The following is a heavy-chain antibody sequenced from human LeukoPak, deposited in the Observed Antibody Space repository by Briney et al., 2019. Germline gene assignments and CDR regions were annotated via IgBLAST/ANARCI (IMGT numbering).Heavy chain of an antibody. CDR3: AVGLRSYFDY. V-gene: IGHV4-59*04. CDR1: GGSISSYY. D-gene: IGHD4-17*01. J-gene: IGHJ4*02. Sequence: SETLSLTCTVSGGSISSYYWSWIRQPPGKGLEWIGYIYHSGSTYYNPSLKSRVTISVDRSKNQFSLKLSSVTAADTAVYYCAVGLRSYFDYWGQGTLVTVSS. CDR2: IYHSGST.